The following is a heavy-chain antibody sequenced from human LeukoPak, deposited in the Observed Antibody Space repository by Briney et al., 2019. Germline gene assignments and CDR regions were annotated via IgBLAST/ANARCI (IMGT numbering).Heavy chain of an antibody. Sequence: SETPSLTCTVSGGSISSYYWSWIRQPPGKGLEWIGYIYYSGSTNYNPSLKSRVTISVDTSKNQFSLKLSSVTGADTAVYYCARRIDILTGYYFDYWGQGTLVTVSS. D-gene: IGHD3-9*01. J-gene: IGHJ4*02. CDR3: ARRIDILTGYYFDY. CDR2: IYYSGST. V-gene: IGHV4-59*08. CDR1: GGSISSYY.